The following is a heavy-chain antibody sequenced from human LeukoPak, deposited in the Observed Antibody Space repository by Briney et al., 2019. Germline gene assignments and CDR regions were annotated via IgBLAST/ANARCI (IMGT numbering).Heavy chain of an antibody. V-gene: IGHV1-2*02. Sequence: ASVKVSCKASGGTFSSYAISWVRQAPGQGLEWMGGINPNSGGTNYAQKFQGRVTMTRDTSISTAYMELSRLRSDDTAVYYCARDLDAGPFDYWGQGALVTVSS. CDR3: ARDLDAGPFDY. J-gene: IGHJ4*02. CDR1: GGTFSSYA. CDR2: INPNSGGT.